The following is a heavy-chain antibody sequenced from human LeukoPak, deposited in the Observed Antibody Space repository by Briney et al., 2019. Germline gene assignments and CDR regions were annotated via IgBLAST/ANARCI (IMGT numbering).Heavy chain of an antibody. CDR1: GDSVTSNSYY. V-gene: IGHV4-39*07. J-gene: IGHJ2*01. CDR3: TGAVVLTPMGFWYFDL. D-gene: IGHD2-21*02. CDR2: ISHSGST. Sequence: PSETLSLTCSVSGDSVTSNSYYWSWIRQSPGQGLEWIGEISHSGSTNYNPSLKSRVTISGDTSKNQLSLKLTSVTAADTAVYYCTGAVVLTPMGFWYFDLWGRGTLVTISS.